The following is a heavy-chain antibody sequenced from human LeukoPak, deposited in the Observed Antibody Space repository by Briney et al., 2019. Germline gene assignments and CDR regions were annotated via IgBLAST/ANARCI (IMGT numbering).Heavy chain of an antibody. Sequence: SETLSLTCAVSGASIASHSWWSWVRQPPGKGLEWIGEVYHSGGANYKPSLKSRVTISVDTSRNHFSLKLTSVTAADTAVYFCAYNRNFALDNWGQGTLVTVSS. V-gene: IGHV4/OR15-8*01. CDR2: VYHSGGA. CDR3: AYNRNFALDN. J-gene: IGHJ4*01. CDR1: GASIASHSW. D-gene: IGHD1-14*01.